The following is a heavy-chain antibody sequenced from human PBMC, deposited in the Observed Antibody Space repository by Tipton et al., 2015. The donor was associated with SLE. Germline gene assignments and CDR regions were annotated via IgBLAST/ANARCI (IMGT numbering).Heavy chain of an antibody. CDR1: GGSISSGSYY. Sequence: TLSLTCTVSGGSISSGSYYWSWIRQPAGKGLGWIGYIYTSGSTNYNPSLKSRVTISVDTSKNQFSLKLSSVTAADTAVYYCATSAASSFFDYWGQGTLVTVSS. V-gene: IGHV4-61*09. D-gene: IGHD6-13*01. CDR2: IYTSGST. CDR3: ATSAASSFFDY. J-gene: IGHJ4*02.